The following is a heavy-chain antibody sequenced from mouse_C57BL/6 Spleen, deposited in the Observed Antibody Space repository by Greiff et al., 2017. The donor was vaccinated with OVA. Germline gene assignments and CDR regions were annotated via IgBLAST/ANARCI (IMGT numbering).Heavy chain of an antibody. Sequence: VQLQQPGAELVKPGASVKLSCKASGYTFTSYWMQWVKQRPGQGLEWIGEIDPSDSYTNYNQKFKGKATLTVDTSSSTAYMQLSSLTSEDSAVYYCARSSYYGSRSWYFDVWGTGTTVTVSS. CDR1: GYTFTSYW. CDR3: ARSSYYGSRSWYFDV. CDR2: IDPSDSYT. D-gene: IGHD1-1*01. J-gene: IGHJ1*03. V-gene: IGHV1-50*01.